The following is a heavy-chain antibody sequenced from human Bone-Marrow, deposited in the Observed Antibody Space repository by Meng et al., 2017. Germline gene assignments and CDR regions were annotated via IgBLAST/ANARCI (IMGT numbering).Heavy chain of an antibody. Sequence: HVLRPQLGVGLLKPSETLSHTCAVYGGSFSGSYWSWIRQPPGKWLEWIGEINHSGITNYNPSLESRATISVDTSQNNLSLKLSSVTAADSAVYYCARGPTTMAHDFDYWGQGTLVTVSS. D-gene: IGHD4-11*01. V-gene: IGHV4-34*01. CDR2: INHSGIT. CDR3: ARGPTTMAHDFDY. J-gene: IGHJ4*02. CDR1: GGSFSGSY.